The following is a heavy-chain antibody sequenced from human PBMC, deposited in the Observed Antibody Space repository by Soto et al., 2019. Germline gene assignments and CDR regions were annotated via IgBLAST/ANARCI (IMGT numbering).Heavy chain of an antibody. J-gene: IGHJ6*02. CDR1: GYSFSSYW. CDR3: ARHHGSPGSYFGMDV. CDR2: IYPGDSDT. Sequence: GESLKISCKGSGYSFSSYWINWVRQMPGKGLEWMGIIYPGDSDTRYSPSFQGQVTISADKPISTAYLQWRSLKASDTAMYYCARHHGSPGSYFGMDVWGQGTKVTVSS. V-gene: IGHV5-51*01. D-gene: IGHD1-1*01.